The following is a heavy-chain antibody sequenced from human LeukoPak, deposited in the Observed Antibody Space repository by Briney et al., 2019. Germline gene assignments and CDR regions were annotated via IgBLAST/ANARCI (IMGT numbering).Heavy chain of an antibody. D-gene: IGHD1-26*01. V-gene: IGHV3-30*18. J-gene: IGHJ4*02. CDR2: ITRDGNDK. CDR3: AKIGPVSGTVDY. CDR1: GITVGASD. Sequence: GGSLRLSCAASGITVGASDMYWVRQAPGKGLEWVAVITRDGNDKYYVDSVRGRFTISRDNSKSTVFLQMDSLRPEDTAVYYCAKIGPVSGTVDYWGQGTLVTVSS.